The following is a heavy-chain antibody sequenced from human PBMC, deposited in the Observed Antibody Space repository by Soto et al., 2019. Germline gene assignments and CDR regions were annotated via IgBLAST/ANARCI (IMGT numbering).Heavy chain of an antibody. CDR3: ATLRCSGGSCYSSPYYQYGMDV. CDR1: GYTPTSYG. CDR2: ISSYNGNT. D-gene: IGHD2-15*01. Sequence: SAKVSCKTSGYTPTSYGISWVRQAPGQGLEWVGWISSYNGNTNYAQKPQGRVTMTTDTSTSTVYMELRSLRSDDTAVYYCATLRCSGGSCYSSPYYQYGMDVWG. J-gene: IGHJ6*02. V-gene: IGHV1-18*04.